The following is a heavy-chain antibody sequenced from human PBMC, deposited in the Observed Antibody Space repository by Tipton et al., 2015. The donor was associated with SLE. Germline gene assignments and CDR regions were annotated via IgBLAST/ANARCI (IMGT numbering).Heavy chain of an antibody. J-gene: IGHJ4*02. CDR2: INHSGST. Sequence: TLSLTCAVYGGSFSGYYWSWIRQPPGKGLEWIGEINHSGSTNYNPSLKSRVTISVDTSKNQFSLKLSSVTAADTAVHYCARLGGKGDYWGQGTLVTVSS. CDR1: GGSFSGYY. D-gene: IGHD4-23*01. CDR3: ARLGGKGDY. V-gene: IGHV4-34*01.